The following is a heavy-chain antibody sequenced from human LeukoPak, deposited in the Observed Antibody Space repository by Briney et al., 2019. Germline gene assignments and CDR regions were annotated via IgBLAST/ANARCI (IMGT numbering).Heavy chain of an antibody. V-gene: IGHV3-48*03. D-gene: IGHD4-23*01. CDR1: GFTFRTYE. Sequence: QPGGSLRLSCADSGFTFRTYEMSWVRQAPGKGLEWVSYISGTSSIIHYADSVKGRFTISRDNAKNSLYLQMNSLRAEDTAVYYCARDLNYGNSNPYYFDYWGPGTLVTVSS. CDR3: ARDLNYGNSNPYYFDY. CDR2: ISGTSSII. J-gene: IGHJ4*02.